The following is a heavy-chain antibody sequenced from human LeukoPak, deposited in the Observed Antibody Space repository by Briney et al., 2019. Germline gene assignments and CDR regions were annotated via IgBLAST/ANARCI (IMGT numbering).Heavy chain of an antibody. CDR3: ARLDWYDSSGQGY. CDR1: GGTFSSYA. CDR2: IIPIFGIA. V-gene: IGHV1-69*04. Sequence: SVKVSCRASGGTFSSYAISWVRQAPGQGLEWMGRIIPIFGIANYAQKFQGRVTITADKSTSTAYMELSSLRSEDTAVYYCARLDWYDSSGQGYRGQGTLVTVSS. J-gene: IGHJ4*02. D-gene: IGHD3-22*01.